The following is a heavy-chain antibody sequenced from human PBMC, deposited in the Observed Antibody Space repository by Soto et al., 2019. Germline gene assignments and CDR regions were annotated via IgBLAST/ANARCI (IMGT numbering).Heavy chain of an antibody. D-gene: IGHD3-22*01. CDR1: GYSFTSYW. CDR2: IDPSDSYT. CDR3: AREWDYYDSSGYIWFDP. Sequence: GESLKISCKGSGYSFTSYWISWVRQMPGKGLEWMGRIDPSDSYTNYSPSFQGHVTISADKSISTAYLQWSSLKASDTAMYYCAREWDYYDSSGYIWFDPWGQGTLVTVSS. V-gene: IGHV5-10-1*01. J-gene: IGHJ5*02.